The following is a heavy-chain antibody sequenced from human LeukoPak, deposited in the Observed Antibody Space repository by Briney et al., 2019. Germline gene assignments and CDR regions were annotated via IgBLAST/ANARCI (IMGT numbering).Heavy chain of an antibody. CDR3: AGYDPFDY. CDR1: GFTFNINA. Sequence: PGGSLRLSCAASGFTFNINAMSWVRKAPGKGLEWVSSISSSGGSTYYPDSVKGRFTISRDNSKNTLYLQVSSLRAEDTAVYYCAGYDPFDYWGQGTLVTVSS. CDR2: ISSSGGST. J-gene: IGHJ4*02. D-gene: IGHD3-3*01. V-gene: IGHV3-23*01.